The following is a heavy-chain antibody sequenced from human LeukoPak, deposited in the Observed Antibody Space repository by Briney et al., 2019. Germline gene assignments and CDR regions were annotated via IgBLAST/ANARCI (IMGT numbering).Heavy chain of an antibody. V-gene: IGHV1-24*01. J-gene: IGHJ4*02. CDR3: ATRSREFWGPSNY. CDR1: GYTLTELS. Sequence: ASVKVSCKVSGYTLTELSMHWVRQAPGKGLEWMGGFDPEDGETIYAQKFQGRVTMTEDTSTDTAYMELSSLRSEDTAVYCCATRSREFWGPSNYWGQGTLVTVSS. D-gene: IGHD3-16*01. CDR2: FDPEDGET.